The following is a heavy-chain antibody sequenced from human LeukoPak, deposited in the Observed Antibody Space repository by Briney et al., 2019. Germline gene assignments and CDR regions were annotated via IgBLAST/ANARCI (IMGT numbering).Heavy chain of an antibody. V-gene: IGHV3-72*01. CDR3: ARGQYNSGHYPDY. Sequence: GGSLRLSCAASGFTFSDHFLDWVRQAPGKGLEWVGRTGNKANIYTTEYAASVKGRFTISRDDSKNPLYLQMNSLKPEDTAMYYCARGQYNSGHYPDYWGQGTLVTVSS. J-gene: IGHJ4*02. CDR2: TGNKANIYTT. CDR1: GFTFSDHF. D-gene: IGHD3-22*01.